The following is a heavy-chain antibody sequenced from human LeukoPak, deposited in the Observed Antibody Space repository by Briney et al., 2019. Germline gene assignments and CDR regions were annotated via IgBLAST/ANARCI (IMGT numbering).Heavy chain of an antibody. J-gene: IGHJ4*02. V-gene: IGHV3-33*01. D-gene: IGHD4-17*01. CDR3: ARSQNYYTTEIDY. CDR1: GFTFSNFA. Sequence: GGSLRLSCAASGFTFSNFAMHWVRQAPGKGLEWVAVIWYDGNNKYYADSVKGRFTISRDNSKNTLYLQMNSLRAEDTAVYYCARSQNYYTTEIDYWGQGTLVTVSS. CDR2: IWYDGNNK.